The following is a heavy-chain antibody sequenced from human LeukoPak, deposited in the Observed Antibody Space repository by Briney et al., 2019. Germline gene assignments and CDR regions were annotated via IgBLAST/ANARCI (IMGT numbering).Heavy chain of an antibody. D-gene: IGHD3-16*01. V-gene: IGHV1-18*01. CDR3: TYSTNFGGFDY. CDR2: ISAYNGNT. Sequence: ASVKVSCKASGYTFTSYGISWVRQASGQGLEWMGWISAYNGNTNYAQKFQGRVTMTRDTSISTAYMELSRLRSDDTAVYYCTYSTNFGGFDYWGQGTLVTVSS. J-gene: IGHJ4*02. CDR1: GYTFTSYG.